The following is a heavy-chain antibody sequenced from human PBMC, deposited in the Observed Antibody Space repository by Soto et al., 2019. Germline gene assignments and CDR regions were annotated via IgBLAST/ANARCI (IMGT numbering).Heavy chain of an antibody. CDR1: GYSISSGYY. J-gene: IGHJ6*01. CDR2: IYHSGST. CDR3: ASGIDFYYAMDV. Sequence: SETLSLICAVSGYSISSGYYWGWIRQPPGKGLEWIGSIYHSGSTYYNASLKSRVTISVDTSKNQFSLKLTSVTDADTAVYYCASGIDFYYAMDVWGQGTTVTVSS. V-gene: IGHV4-38-2*01.